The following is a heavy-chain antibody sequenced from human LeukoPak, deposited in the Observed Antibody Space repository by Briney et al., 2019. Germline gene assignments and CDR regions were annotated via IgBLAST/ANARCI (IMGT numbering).Heavy chain of an antibody. D-gene: IGHD3-3*01. V-gene: IGHV3-7*01. J-gene: IGHJ4*02. CDR1: GLIFSNYW. Sequence: PGGSLRLSCVASGLIFSNYWMSWFRQAPGKGLGWVANIKQDGSEKYYVDSVKGRFTISRDNAKNSLYLQMNSLRAEDTAVYYCARGHTILAYWGQGTLVTVPS. CDR3: ARGHTILAY. CDR2: IKQDGSEK.